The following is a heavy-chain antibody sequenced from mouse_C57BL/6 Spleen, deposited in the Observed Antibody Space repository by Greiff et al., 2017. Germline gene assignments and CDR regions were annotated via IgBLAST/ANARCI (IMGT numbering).Heavy chain of an antibody. Sequence: EVQLVESGGGLVQPKGSLKLSCAASGFTFNTYAMHWVRQAPGKGLEWVARIRSKSRNYATYYADSVKDRFTISRDDSQSMLYLQMNNLKTEDTAMYYCVRETGYAMDYWGQGTSVTVSS. CDR1: GFTFNTYA. CDR3: VRETGYAMDY. CDR2: IRSKSRNYAT. J-gene: IGHJ4*01. V-gene: IGHV10-3*01.